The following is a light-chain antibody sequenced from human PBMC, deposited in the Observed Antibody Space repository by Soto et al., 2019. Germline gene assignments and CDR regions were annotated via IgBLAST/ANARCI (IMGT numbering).Light chain of an antibody. J-gene: IGKJ1*01. CDR1: QGISSY. CDR3: QQYYSYPRT. Sequence: GGRVTITCRASQGISSYLAWYQQKPGKAPKLLIYAASTLQSGVPSRFSGSGSGTDFTLTISCLQSEDFATYYCQQYYSYPRTVGQGTKVDSK. CDR2: AAS. V-gene: IGKV1-8*01.